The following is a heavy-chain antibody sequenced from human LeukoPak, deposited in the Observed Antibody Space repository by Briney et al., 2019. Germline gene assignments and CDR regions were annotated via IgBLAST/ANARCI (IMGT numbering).Heavy chain of an antibody. CDR1: GGSISSSSYY. V-gene: IGHV4-39*01. D-gene: IGHD6-13*01. J-gene: IGHJ2*01. CDR2: IYYSGST. CDR3: ASKKADIAAAGNWYFDL. Sequence: SETLSLTCTVSGGSISSSSYYWGWIRQPPGRGVEWIGSIYYSGSTYYNPSLKRRVTISGETSKNPFSLKLSSVTAAVMAVYYCASKKADIAAAGNWYFDLWARGPLVTVSS.